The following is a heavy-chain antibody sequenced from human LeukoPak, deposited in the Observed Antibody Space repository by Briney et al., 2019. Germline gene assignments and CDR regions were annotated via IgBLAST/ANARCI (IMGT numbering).Heavy chain of an antibody. Sequence: GGSLRLSCAASGFTFSSYGMHWVRQAPGKGLEWVSYISSSSSTIYYADSVKGRFTISRDNAKNSLYLQMNSLRAEDTAVYYCARDRKSRYGSGSYCRGLFDPWGQGTLVTVSS. J-gene: IGHJ5*02. CDR3: ARDRKSRYGSGSYCRGLFDP. CDR2: ISSSSSTI. CDR1: GFTFSSYG. V-gene: IGHV3-48*01. D-gene: IGHD3-10*01.